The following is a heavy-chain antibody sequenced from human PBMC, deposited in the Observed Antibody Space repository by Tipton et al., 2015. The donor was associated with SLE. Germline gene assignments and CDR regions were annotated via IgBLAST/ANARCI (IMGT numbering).Heavy chain of an antibody. CDR1: GGSISSHY. CDR2: IYYSGST. V-gene: IGHV4-59*11. D-gene: IGHD6-13*01. Sequence: TLSLTCTVSGGSISSHYWSWIRQPPGKGLEWIGYIYYSGSTNSNPSLKSRVTISVDTSKNQFSLKLSSVTAADTAVYYCARSAGYGSSWAHFDYWGQGTLVTVSS. J-gene: IGHJ4*02. CDR3: ARSAGYGSSWAHFDY.